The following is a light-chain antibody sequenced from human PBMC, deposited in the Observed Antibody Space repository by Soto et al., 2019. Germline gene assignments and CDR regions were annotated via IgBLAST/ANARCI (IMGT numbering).Light chain of an antibody. J-gene: IGKJ4*01. V-gene: IGKV1-33*01. CDR1: QDISNY. CDR3: QHYADLPLS. CDR2: EAS. Sequence: DMQMTQSPSSLSASVGDRVTITCQASQDISNYLNWYQQKPGKAPKLLIFEASSVEIGVPSRFSGSGSGTDFTFTISSLQPEDVATYYCQHYADLPLSFGGGTKVEIK.